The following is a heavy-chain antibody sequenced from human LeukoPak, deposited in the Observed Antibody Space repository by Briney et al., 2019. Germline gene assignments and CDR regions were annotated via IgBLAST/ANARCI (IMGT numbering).Heavy chain of an antibody. CDR3: AKDDGDTIFGVTSYYYMDV. D-gene: IGHD3-3*01. CDR2: ISGSGGST. V-gene: IGHV3-23*01. CDR1: GFTFSSYA. J-gene: IGHJ6*03. Sequence: PGGSLRLSCAASGFTFSSYAMSWVRQAPGKGLEWVSAISGSGGSTYYADSVKGRFTISRDNSKNTLYLQMNSLRAEDTAVYYCAKDDGDTIFGVTSYYYMDVWGKGTTVTVSS.